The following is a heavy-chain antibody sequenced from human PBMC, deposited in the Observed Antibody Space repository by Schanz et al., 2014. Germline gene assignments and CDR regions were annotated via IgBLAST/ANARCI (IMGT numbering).Heavy chain of an antibody. V-gene: IGHV3-74*01. D-gene: IGHD6-19*01. CDR2: IAGDGGTT. CDR3: ARELMNGGRYG. J-gene: IGHJ4*02. CDR1: GFTFSVHW. Sequence: EVQLVESGGGLVQPGGSLRLSCAASGFTFSVHWMHWVRQPPGEGLVSVSHIAGDGGTTSYADSVKGRFTISRDNAKNSLDLQMSSLRAEDADIYYCARELMNGGRYGWGQGTLVTVSS.